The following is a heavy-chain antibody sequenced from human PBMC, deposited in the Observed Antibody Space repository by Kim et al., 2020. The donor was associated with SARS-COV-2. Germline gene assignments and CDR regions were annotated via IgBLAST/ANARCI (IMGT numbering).Heavy chain of an antibody. D-gene: IGHD3-10*01. V-gene: IGHV4-39*07. Sequence: STYYNPSLKSRVTLSVDTSKNQFSLRLNSVTAADTAVYYCARDSVGDLDYWGQGTLVTVSS. CDR2: ST. CDR3: ARDSVGDLDY. J-gene: IGHJ4*02.